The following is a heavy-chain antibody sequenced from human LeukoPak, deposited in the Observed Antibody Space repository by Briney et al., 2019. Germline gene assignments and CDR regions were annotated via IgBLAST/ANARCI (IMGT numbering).Heavy chain of an antibody. V-gene: IGHV3-48*04. CDR2: ISSSGSTI. CDR3: ARAEYGSGSHFDY. J-gene: IGHJ4*02. D-gene: IGHD3-10*01. CDR1: GFIFSSYT. Sequence: GGSLRLSCAVSGFIFSSYTMSWVRQAPGKGLEWVSYISSSGSTIYYADSVKGRFTISRDNAKNSLYLQMNSLRAEDAAVYYCARAEYGSGSHFDYWGQGTLVTVSS.